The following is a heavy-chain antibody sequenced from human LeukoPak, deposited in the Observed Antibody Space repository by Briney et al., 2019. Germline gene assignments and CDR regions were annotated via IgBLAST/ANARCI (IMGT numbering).Heavy chain of an antibody. CDR1: GDSVSSNSAT. Sequence: TSQTLSLTCDISGDSVSSNSATWNWIRQSSSGGLEWLGRTYYRSKWYNDFTLSFKSRITINPDTSKNQFSLQLNSVTPEDTGVYYCARGELRSFLYYFDSWGQGTLVTVSS. J-gene: IGHJ4*02. CDR3: ARGELRSFLYYFDS. CDR2: TYYRSKWYN. V-gene: IGHV6-1*01. D-gene: IGHD1-26*01.